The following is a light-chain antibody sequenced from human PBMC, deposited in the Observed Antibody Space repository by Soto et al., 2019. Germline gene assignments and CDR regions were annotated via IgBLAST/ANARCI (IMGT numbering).Light chain of an antibody. CDR2: KAS. J-gene: IGKJ1*01. CDR1: QTISSW. CDR3: QHYNSYSEA. V-gene: IGKV1-5*03. Sequence: DIQITQSPSTLSGSVRYRVTITCRASQTISSWLAWYQQKPGKAPKLLIYKASTLKSGVPSRFSGSGSGTEFTLTISSLRPDDFATYYCQHYNSYSEAFGQGAMV.